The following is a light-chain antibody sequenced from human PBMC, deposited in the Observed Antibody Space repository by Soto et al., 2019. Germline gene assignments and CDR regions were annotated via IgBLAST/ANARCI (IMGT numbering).Light chain of an antibody. CDR3: QQYNKSFMYS. Sequence: EIVLTQSPGTLSLSPGERATLSCRASQTVSNNYLAWYQQKPGQAPRLLIYGASSRATGIPDRFSGSGSGTDFTLTISRLEPEDFGVYYCQQYNKSFMYSFGQGTNLEIK. CDR1: QTVSNNY. CDR2: GAS. V-gene: IGKV3-20*01. J-gene: IGKJ2*01.